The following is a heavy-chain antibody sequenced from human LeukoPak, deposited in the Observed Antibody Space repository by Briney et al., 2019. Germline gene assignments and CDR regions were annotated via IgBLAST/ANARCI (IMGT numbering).Heavy chain of an antibody. CDR1: GYTLTELS. Sequence: ASVKVSCKVSGYTLTELSMHWVRQAPGKGLEWMGGFDPEDGETIYAQRFQGRVTMTEVTSTDTAYMELSSLRSEDTAVYYCATGYSGYDLKLPNPDSWGQGTLVTVSS. D-gene: IGHD5-12*01. J-gene: IGHJ5*01. CDR2: FDPEDGET. CDR3: ATGYSGYDLKLPNPDS. V-gene: IGHV1-24*01.